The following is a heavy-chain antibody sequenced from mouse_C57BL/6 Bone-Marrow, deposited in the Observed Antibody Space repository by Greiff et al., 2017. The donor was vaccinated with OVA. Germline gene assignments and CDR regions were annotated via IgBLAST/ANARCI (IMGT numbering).Heavy chain of an antibody. V-gene: IGHV5-6*01. CDR3: VKPRDGVYYDYDGDVYWYFDV. D-gene: IGHD2-4*01. Sequence: DVQLVESGGDFVKPGGSLKLSCAASGFTFSSYGMSWVRQTPDKRLEWVATISSGGSYTYYPDSVKGRFTISRDNAKNTLYLQMGSLESEDTAMYYCVKPRDGVYYDYDGDVYWYFDVWGTGTTVTVSS. CDR1: GFTFSSYG. J-gene: IGHJ1*03. CDR2: ISSGGSYT.